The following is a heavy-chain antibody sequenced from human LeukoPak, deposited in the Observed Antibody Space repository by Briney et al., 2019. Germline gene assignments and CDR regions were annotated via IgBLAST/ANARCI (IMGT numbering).Heavy chain of an antibody. CDR1: GYSFNSYW. V-gene: IGHV5-51*01. D-gene: IGHD1-26*01. CDR3: ARALSGTLDPYYFDY. Sequence: GESLKISCKGSGYSFNSYWIGWVRQMPGKGLEGRGIIYTGVADTRYSTFFRGQATISADRSISNGYWQWSSLEASATAMFYGARALSGTLDPYYFDYWGQGALVTVSS. J-gene: IGHJ4*02. CDR2: IYTGVADT.